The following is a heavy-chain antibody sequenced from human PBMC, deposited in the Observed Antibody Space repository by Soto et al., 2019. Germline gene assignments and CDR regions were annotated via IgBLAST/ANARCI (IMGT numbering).Heavy chain of an antibody. CDR2: ISYDGSNK. Sequence: GGSLRLSCAASGFTFSSYAMHWVRQAPGKGLEWVAVISYDGSNKYYADSVKGRFTISRDNSKNTLYLQMNSLRAEDTAVYYCARDPTVTRTKIYYFDYWGQGTLVTVSS. J-gene: IGHJ4*02. CDR1: GFTFSSYA. CDR3: ARDPTVTRTKIYYFDY. V-gene: IGHV3-30-3*01. D-gene: IGHD4-17*01.